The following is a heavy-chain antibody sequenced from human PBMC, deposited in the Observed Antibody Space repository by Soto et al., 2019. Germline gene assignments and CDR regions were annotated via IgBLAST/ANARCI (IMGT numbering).Heavy chain of an antibody. Sequence: LRLSCAASGFTFSSYEMNWVRQAPGKGLEWVSYISSSGSTIYYADSVKGRFTISRDNAKNSLYLQMNSLRAEDTAVYYCARDSYYYDSSGYYNYFDYWRQGTLVTVSS. D-gene: IGHD3-22*01. J-gene: IGHJ4*02. V-gene: IGHV3-48*03. CDR2: ISSSGSTI. CDR3: ARDSYYYDSSGYYNYFDY. CDR1: GFTFSSYE.